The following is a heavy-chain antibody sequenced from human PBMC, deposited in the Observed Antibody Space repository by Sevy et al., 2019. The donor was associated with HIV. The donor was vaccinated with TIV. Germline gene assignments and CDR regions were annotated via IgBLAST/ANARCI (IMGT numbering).Heavy chain of an antibody. D-gene: IGHD1-20*01. J-gene: IGHJ6*03. CDR3: AKDGYKPSVGDENYYYYYMDV. CDR2: ISGSGGST. Sequence: GGSLRLSCAASGFTFSSYAMSWVRQAPGKGLEWVSAISGSGGSTYYASSVKGRFTISRDNSKNTRYLQMNSLRAEDTAVYYCAKDGYKPSVGDENYYYYYMDVWGKGTTVTVSS. V-gene: IGHV3-23*01. CDR1: GFTFSSYA.